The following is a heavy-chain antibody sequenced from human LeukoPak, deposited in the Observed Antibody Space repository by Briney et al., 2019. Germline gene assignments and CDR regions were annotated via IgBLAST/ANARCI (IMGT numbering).Heavy chain of an antibody. Sequence: SQTLSLTCAISGDSVSSNSAAWGWIRQSPARGLEWLGRTYYMSKWYNDYAVSVKSRITINPDTSKNQFSLQLNSVTPEDTAMYYCARDVGARPRVFDYWGQGILVTVSS. D-gene: IGHD1-26*01. CDR2: TYYMSKWYN. J-gene: IGHJ4*02. V-gene: IGHV6-1*01. CDR1: GDSVSSNSAA. CDR3: ARDVGARPRVFDY.